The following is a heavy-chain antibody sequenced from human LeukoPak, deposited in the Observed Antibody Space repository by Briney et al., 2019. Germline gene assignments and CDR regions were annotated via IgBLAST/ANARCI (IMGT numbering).Heavy chain of an antibody. D-gene: IGHD1-26*01. CDR3: ARAYGWWELRGYFDY. CDR2: IYYSGST. CDR1: GGSISSYY. J-gene: IGHJ4*02. V-gene: IGHV4-59*01. Sequence: PSETLSLTCTVSGGSISSYYWSWIRQPPGKGLEWIGYIYYSGSTNYNPSLKSRVTITVDTSKNQFSLKLSSVTAADTAVYYCARAYGWWELRGYFDYWGQGTLVTVSS.